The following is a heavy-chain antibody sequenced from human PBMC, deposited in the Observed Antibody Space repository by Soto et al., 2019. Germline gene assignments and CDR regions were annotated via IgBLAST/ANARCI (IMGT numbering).Heavy chain of an antibody. CDR3: ARRRGYCSGGSCYSDAFDI. CDR1: GFTFSSYW. CDR2: VKQDGSEK. J-gene: IGHJ3*02. D-gene: IGHD2-15*01. Sequence: LRLSCAASGFTFSSYWMSWVRQAPGKGLEWVANVKQDGSEKYYVDSVKGRFTISRDNAKNSLYLQMNSLRAEDTAVYYCARRRGYCSGGSCYSDAFDIWGQGTMVTVSS. V-gene: IGHV3-7*01.